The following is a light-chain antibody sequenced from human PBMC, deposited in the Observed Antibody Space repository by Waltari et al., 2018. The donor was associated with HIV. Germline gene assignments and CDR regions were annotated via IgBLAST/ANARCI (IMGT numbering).Light chain of an antibody. CDR1: SSDVGSYNY. CDR2: EVS. J-gene: IGLJ2*01. V-gene: IGLV2-14*01. CDR3: SSYTSSSTVV. Sequence: QSALTQLASVSGSPGQSITISCTGTSSDVGSYNYVSWYQQHPGQAPKLMIYEVSNRPSGVSNRFSGSKSGNTASLTISGLQAEDEADYYCSSYTSSSTVVFGGGTKVTVL.